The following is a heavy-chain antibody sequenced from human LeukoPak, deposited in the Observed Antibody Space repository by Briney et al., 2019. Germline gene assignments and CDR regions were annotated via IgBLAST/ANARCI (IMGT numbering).Heavy chain of an antibody. D-gene: IGHD5-12*01. CDR1: GYTFTSYY. J-gene: IGHJ6*03. CDR2: INPSGGST. Sequence: ASVKVSCKASGYTFTSYYMHWVRQAPGQGLEWMGIINPSGGSTSYAQKFQGRVTMTRDTSTSTAYMELSSLRSEDTAVYYCASRGRGYSGYAPVFDYYYYYYMDVWGKGTTVTVSS. V-gene: IGHV1-46*01. CDR3: ASRGRGYSGYAPVFDYYYYYYMDV.